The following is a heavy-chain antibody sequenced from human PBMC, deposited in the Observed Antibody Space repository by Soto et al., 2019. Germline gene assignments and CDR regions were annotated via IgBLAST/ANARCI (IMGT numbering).Heavy chain of an antibody. CDR2: ISYDGSNK. D-gene: IGHD6-13*01. CDR1: GFTFSSYG. V-gene: IGHV3-30*18. CDR3: AKVRYSSSWYYYYGMDV. Sequence: GESLKISCAASGFTFSSYGMHWVRQAPGKGLEWVAVISYDGSNKYYADSVKGRFTISRDNSKNTLYLQMNSLRAEDTAVYYCAKVRYSSSWYYYYGMDVWGQGTTVTVSS. J-gene: IGHJ6*02.